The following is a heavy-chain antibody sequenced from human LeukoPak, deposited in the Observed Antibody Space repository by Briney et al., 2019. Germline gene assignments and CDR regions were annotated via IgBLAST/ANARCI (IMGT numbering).Heavy chain of an antibody. V-gene: IGHV4-59*08. Sequence: PSETLSLTCTVSGGSISSYYWSWIRQPPGKGLERIGYIYYSGSTNYNPSLKSRVTISVDTSKNQFSLKLSSVTAADTAVYYCARHSNYGSGSYYRYWFDPWGQGTLVTVSS. CDR1: GGSISSYY. CDR3: ARHSNYGSGSYYRYWFDP. D-gene: IGHD3-10*01. CDR2: IYYSGST. J-gene: IGHJ5*02.